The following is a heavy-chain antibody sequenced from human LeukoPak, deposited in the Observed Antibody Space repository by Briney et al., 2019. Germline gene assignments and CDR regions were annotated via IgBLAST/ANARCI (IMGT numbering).Heavy chain of an antibody. D-gene: IGHD3-16*01. CDR2: IYHSGST. CDR1: GYSISSGYY. J-gene: IGHJ4*02. V-gene: IGHV4-38-2*02. Sequence: PSETLSLTCAVSGYSISSGYYWGWIRQPPWKGLEWIGSIYHSGSTYYNPSLKSRVTISVDTSKNQFSLKLSSVTAADTAVYYCARDLFMITFGGVTIRDYWGQGTLVTVSS. CDR3: ARDLFMITFGGVTIRDY.